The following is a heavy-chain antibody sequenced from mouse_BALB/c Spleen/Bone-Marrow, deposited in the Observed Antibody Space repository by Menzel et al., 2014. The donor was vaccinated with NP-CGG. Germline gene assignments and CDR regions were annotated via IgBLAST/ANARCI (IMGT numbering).Heavy chain of an antibody. CDR1: GYSITSDYA. D-gene: IGHD2-3*01. V-gene: IGHV3-2*02. J-gene: IGHJ2*01. CDR2: ISYSGST. Sequence: VQLKHSGPGLVKPSQSLSLTCTVTGYSITSDYAWNWIRPFPGNKLEWMGYISYSGSTSYNPSLKSRISITRDTSKNQFFLQLNSVTTEDTATYYCARNGYYYYFDYWGQGTTLTVSS. CDR3: ARNGYYYYFDY.